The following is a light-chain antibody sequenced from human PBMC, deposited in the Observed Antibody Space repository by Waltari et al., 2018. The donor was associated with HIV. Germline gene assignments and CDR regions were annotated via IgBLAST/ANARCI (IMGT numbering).Light chain of an antibody. J-gene: IGLJ2*01. CDR2: EVS. CDR1: SSNR. CDR3: CSYVGVVNSFGL. V-gene: IGLV2-23*02. Sequence: SAMTKHAHVSGSPRRSITRTCSGTSSNRVFWYPQQPGKAPKLIIYEVSRRPTGVSHRCSASKSGNTASLTISGLQAEDEADYHCCSYVGVVNSFGLFGGGTKLTGL.